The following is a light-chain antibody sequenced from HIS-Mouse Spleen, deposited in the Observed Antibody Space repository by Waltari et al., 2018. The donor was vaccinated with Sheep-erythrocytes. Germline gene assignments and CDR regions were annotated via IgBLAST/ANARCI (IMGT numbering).Light chain of an antibody. CDR2: DVS. CDR3: CSYAGSYNHV. CDR1: SIDVGGYNL. Sequence: QSALTQPRSVSGSPGQSVTIPCTGTSIDVGGYNLVPWYQQHPGKAPKLMIYDVSKRPSGVPDRFSGSKSGNTASLTISGLQAEDEADYYCCSYAGSYNHVFATGTKVTVL. V-gene: IGLV2-11*01. J-gene: IGLJ1*01.